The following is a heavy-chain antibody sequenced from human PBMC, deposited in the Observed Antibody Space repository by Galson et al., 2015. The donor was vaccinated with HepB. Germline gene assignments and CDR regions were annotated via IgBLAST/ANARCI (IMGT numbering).Heavy chain of an antibody. Sequence: PALVKPTQTLTLTCSFSGLSLTTSGVTVAWIRQPPGKVLEWLAHIYWDDSKRYSPSLENRLTITKDTSKNQVVFTMTNMAPVDTATYYCAHRRDPYCATTGCWGGDWNFDLWGRGTLVTVSS. J-gene: IGHJ2*01. V-gene: IGHV2-5*02. D-gene: IGHD2-2*01. CDR3: AHRRDPYCATTGCWGGDWNFDL. CDR1: GLSLTTSGVT. CDR2: IYWDDSK.